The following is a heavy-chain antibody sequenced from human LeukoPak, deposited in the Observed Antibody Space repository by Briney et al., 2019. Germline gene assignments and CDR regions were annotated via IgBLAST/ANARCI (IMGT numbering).Heavy chain of an antibody. CDR3: AREITWRIGGWYAGYDALDI. V-gene: IGHV4-59*12. CDR2: IYYSGST. CDR1: GGSISSYY. D-gene: IGHD6-19*01. Sequence: PSETLSLTCTVSGGSISSYYWSWIRQPPGKGLEWIGYIYYSGSTNYNPSLKSRVTISVDTSKNQFSLRLSSVTAADTAVYYCAREITWRIGGWYAGYDALDIWGQGTMVTVSS. J-gene: IGHJ3*02.